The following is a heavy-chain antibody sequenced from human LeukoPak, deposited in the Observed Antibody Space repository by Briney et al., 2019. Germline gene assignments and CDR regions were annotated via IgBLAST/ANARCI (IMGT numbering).Heavy chain of an antibody. D-gene: IGHD4-17*01. Sequence: SETLSLTCTVSGGSISSGGYYWSWIRQHPGKGLEWIGYIYYSGSTYYNPSLKSRVTISVDTSKNQFSLKLSSVTAADTAVYYCARVELDYVRAIDYWGRGTLVTVSS. CDR2: IYYSGST. J-gene: IGHJ4*02. V-gene: IGHV4-31*03. CDR3: ARVELDYVRAIDY. CDR1: GGSISSGGYY.